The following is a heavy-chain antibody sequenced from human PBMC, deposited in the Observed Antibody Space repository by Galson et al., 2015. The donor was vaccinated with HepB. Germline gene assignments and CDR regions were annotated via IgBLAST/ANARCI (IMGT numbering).Heavy chain of an antibody. V-gene: IGHV3-33*01. J-gene: IGHJ3*02. CDR1: GLTYRRSG. CDR2: IQHVGSPI. CDR3: ARETSRIVFHAFDI. D-gene: IGHD2-21*01. Sequence: SLRLSCAASGLTYRRSGMHWVRQAPGKGLEWLAVIQHVGSPIRYADSVKGRFTVSRDNSKNTLYLEMNNLRADDTAVYYCARETSRIVFHAFDIWGQGTMVTVSS.